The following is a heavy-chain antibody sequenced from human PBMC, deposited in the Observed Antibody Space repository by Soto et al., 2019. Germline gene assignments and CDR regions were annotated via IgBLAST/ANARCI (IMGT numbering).Heavy chain of an antibody. J-gene: IGHJ3*02. D-gene: IGHD1-26*01. CDR1: GFTFSSYA. Sequence: EVQLLESGGGLVQPGGSLRLSCAASGFTFSSYAMSWVRQAPGKGLEWVSAISGGSSTTYYADSVKGRFTISRDNSRNTLYLQMNSLRAEDTAIYYCARVIMGAMVHAFEIWGQGTMVAVSS. CDR3: ARVIMGAMVHAFEI. V-gene: IGHV3-23*01. CDR2: ISGGSSTT.